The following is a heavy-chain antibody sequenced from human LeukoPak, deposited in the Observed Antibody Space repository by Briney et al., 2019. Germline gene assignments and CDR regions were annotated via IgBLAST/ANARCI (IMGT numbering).Heavy chain of an antibody. CDR2: INTNSDGT. J-gene: IGHJ5*02. Sequence: ASVKVSCKASGYTFTGYYMHWLRHAPGQGLEWMGRINTNSDGTNYVQKFQGRVTMTRDTSISTAYMELIRLTFDHTAVHYCARGNIVVEPAANNWFHPWAPGTLVTVSS. D-gene: IGHD2-2*01. CDR3: ARGNIVVEPAANNWFHP. V-gene: IGHV1-2*06. CDR1: GYTFTGYY.